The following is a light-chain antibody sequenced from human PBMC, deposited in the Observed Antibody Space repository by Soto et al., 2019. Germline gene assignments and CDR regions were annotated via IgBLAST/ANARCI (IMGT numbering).Light chain of an antibody. CDR2: GAS. J-gene: IGKJ5*01. CDR3: QQYKIWPPIT. V-gene: IGKV3-15*01. CDR1: QSIDNS. Sequence: EIVMTQSPGTLSVSPGERATLSCGASQSIDNSLAWYQQKPGQAPRLLLYGASTRATGVPAGFSGSGSGTEFTLTISSLQSEDFAVYYCQQYKIWPPITFGQGTRLEIK.